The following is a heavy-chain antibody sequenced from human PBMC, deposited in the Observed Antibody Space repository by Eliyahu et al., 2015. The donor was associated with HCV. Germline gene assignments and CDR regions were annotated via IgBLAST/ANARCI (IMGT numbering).Heavy chain of an antibody. CDR3: QARGYTGSPDY. J-gene: IGHJ4*02. CDR1: GGSFSGYY. Sequence: QVQLQQWGAGLLKPSETLSLTCTVYGGSFSGYYYNWIRQPPGKGLEWLGEINHXGSTINNPSLRSRISISVDTSKNQLSLKLTSVTAADTAFYYCQARGYTGSPDYWGQGTLVTVSS. D-gene: IGHD1-26*01. CDR2: INHXGST. V-gene: IGHV4-34*01.